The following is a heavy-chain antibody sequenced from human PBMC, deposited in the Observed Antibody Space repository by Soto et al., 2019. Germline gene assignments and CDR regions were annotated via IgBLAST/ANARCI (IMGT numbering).Heavy chain of an antibody. CDR2: IYSGGST. J-gene: IGHJ3*02. D-gene: IGHD2-21*02. CDR1: GFTVSSNY. V-gene: IGHV3-66*01. CDR3: ASLGDDNAFDI. Sequence: EVQLVESGGGLVQPGGSLRLSCAASGFTVSSNYMSWVRQAPGKGLEWVSVIYSGGSTYYADSVKGRFTISRDNSKNTRYLQMNSLRAEDTAVYYCASLGDDNAFDIWGQGTMVTVSS.